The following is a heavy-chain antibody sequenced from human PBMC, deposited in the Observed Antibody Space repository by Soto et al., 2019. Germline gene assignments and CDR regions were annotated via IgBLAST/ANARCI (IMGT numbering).Heavy chain of an antibody. CDR1: GYTFSNCG. V-gene: IGHV1-18*01. D-gene: IGHD2-2*01. J-gene: IGHJ5*02. CDR3: ARVVPGAEAWFGP. CDR2: ISLYSDGT. Sequence: ASVKVSCKTSGYTFSNCGITWVRQAPGQPLEWLGWISLYSDGTNYAQKFQGRVSMTTDTSTTTAYMELRSLRSDDTAVYYCARVVPGAEAWFGPWGQGTLVTVSS.